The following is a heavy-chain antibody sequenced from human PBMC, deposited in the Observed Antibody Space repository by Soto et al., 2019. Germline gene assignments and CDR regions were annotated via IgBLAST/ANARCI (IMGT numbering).Heavy chain of an antibody. Sequence: QVQLVQSGAEVKKPGSSVKVSCKASGGTFSNYAISWVRQAPGQGLEWRGGIIPIFGTANYAQKFQGRVTIIADKSTSTAYMELSSLRSEDTAVYYCAILGYCSGGSCYGYAFDILGQGTMVTVSS. J-gene: IGHJ3*02. D-gene: IGHD2-15*01. V-gene: IGHV1-69*06. CDR3: AILGYCSGGSCYGYAFDI. CDR1: GGTFSNYA. CDR2: IIPIFGTA.